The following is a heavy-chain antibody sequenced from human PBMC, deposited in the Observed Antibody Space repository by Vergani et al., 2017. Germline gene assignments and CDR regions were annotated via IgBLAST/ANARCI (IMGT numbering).Heavy chain of an antibody. CDR1: GFTSSYYG. D-gene: IGHD1-1*01. V-gene: IGHV3-30*03. CDR2: ISYVGTQK. Sequence: QVHLVESGGGAVQPGRSLRLSCVVSGFTSSYYGMHWVRQAPGKGLEWVAVISYVGTQKYYADSVKGRFTISRDNSKSTLYLQMNSLRTEDTAVYYCATKSCGTPGGQIGYFREWGQGTLVTVSS. CDR3: ATKSCGTPGGQIGYFRE. J-gene: IGHJ1*01.